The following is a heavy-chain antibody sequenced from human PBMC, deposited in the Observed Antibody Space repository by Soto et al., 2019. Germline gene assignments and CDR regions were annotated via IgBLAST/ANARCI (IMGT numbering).Heavy chain of an antibody. CDR1: GFTFSNYA. CDR3: AGETMAVRPLFHSCYGMGV. CDR2: IWSDGSNK. Sequence: PGGSLRLSCAATGFTFSNYAMHWVRQAPGKGLQWVTVIWSDGSNKYYAESVKGRFTISRDNSKNTLFLQMNTLRAEDTAIYYCAGETMAVRPLFHSCYGMGVCGKGSSGTVGS. D-gene: IGHD3-10*01. J-gene: IGHJ6*04. V-gene: IGHV3-33*01.